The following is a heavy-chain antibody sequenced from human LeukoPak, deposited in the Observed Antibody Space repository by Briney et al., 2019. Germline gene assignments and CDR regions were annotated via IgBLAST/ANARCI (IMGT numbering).Heavy chain of an antibody. D-gene: IGHD5-24*01. Sequence: GGSLRLSSAASGFTFDDYTMHWVRQAPGKGLEWVSLISWDGGSTYYADSVKGRFTISRDNSKNSLYLQMNSLRTEDTALYYCANLMATPSDYWGQGTLVTVSS. J-gene: IGHJ4*02. CDR1: GFTFDDYT. CDR3: ANLMATPSDY. CDR2: ISWDGGST. V-gene: IGHV3-43*01.